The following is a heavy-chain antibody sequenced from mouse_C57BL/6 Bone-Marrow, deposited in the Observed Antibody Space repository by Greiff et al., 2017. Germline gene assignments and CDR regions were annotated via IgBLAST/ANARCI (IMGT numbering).Heavy chain of an antibody. CDR2: INPNNGGT. V-gene: IGHV1-26*01. J-gene: IGHJ2*01. CDR3: ARAAQATLDY. D-gene: IGHD3-2*02. CDR1: GYTFTDYY. Sequence: VQLQQSGPELVKPGASVKISCKASGYTFTDYYMNWVKQSHGKSLEWIGDINPNNGGTSYNQKFKGKATLTVDKSSSTAYMELRSLTSEDSAVYYCARAAQATLDYWGQGTTLTVSS.